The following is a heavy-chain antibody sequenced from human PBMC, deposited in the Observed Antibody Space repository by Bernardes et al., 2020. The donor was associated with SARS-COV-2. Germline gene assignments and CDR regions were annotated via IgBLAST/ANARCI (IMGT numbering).Heavy chain of an antibody. CDR3: ARLPSMAYATNY. V-gene: IGHV3-23*01. Sequence: VSLRLSCAASGITFNNYAMHWVRQAPGKGLEWVSVISDSGGSTYYADSVKGRFTISRDNSKNTLYLQMNSLRAEDTAMYYCARLPSMAYATNYWGQGTLVTVSS. J-gene: IGHJ4*02. D-gene: IGHD3-10*01. CDR1: GITFNNYA. CDR2: ISDSGGST.